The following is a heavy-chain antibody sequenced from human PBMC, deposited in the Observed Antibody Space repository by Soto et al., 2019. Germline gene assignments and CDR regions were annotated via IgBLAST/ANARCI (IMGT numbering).Heavy chain of an antibody. CDR2: IIPIFGIA. D-gene: IGHD2-21*02. CDR3: ARVGEYCGGACPQYFQH. CDR1: GGSFRSNA. J-gene: IGHJ1*01. V-gene: IGHV1-69*15. Sequence: QVQLVQSGAEVKKPGSSVKISCKASGGSFRSNALSWVRQAPGQGLEWMGRIIPIFGIANYAQRFQGRVTITADESTGTAYMELSSLRSEDTAVYYCARVGEYCGGACPQYFQHWGQGTLVTVSS.